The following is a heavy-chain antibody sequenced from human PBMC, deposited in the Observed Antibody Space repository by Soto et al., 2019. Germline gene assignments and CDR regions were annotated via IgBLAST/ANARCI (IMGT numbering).Heavy chain of an antibody. CDR2: INQDGSDG. CDR3: ARLYGSVTTYDY. CDR1: GFTFSDYW. D-gene: IGHD6-19*01. Sequence: EVQLVESGGGLVQPGGSLRLSCAASGFTFSDYWMSWVRQAPGKGLEWVASINQDGSDGRYVDSMRGRFTVSRDNTKNSLYLQMNSLRVEDTAVYFCARLYGSVTTYDYWGQGTLATVSS. V-gene: IGHV3-7*01. J-gene: IGHJ4*02.